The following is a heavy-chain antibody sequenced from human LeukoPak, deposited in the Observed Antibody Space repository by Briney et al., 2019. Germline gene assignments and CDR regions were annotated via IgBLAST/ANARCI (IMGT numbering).Heavy chain of an antibody. CDR1: GFTFSSYS. V-gene: IGHV3-23*01. D-gene: IGHD2-2*01. J-gene: IGHJ5*02. CDR3: AKGVPAAKAGNWFDP. CDR2: ISGSGGST. Sequence: GGSLRLSCAASGFTFSSYSMNWVRQAPGKGLEWVSAISGSGGSTYYADSVKGRFTISRDNSKNTLYLQMNSLRAEDTAVYYCAKGVPAAKAGNWFDPWGQGTLVTVSS.